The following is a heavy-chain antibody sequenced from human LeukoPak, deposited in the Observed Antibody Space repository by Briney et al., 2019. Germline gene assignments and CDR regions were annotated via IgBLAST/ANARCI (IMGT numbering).Heavy chain of an antibody. J-gene: IGHJ3*02. Sequence: GASVKVSCKASGYTFTSYGISWVRQAPGQGLEWMGWISAYNGNTNYAQKPQGRVTMTTDTSTSTAYMELRSLRSDDTAVYYCARERGSSWYGVRAFDIWGQGTMVTVSS. CDR3: ARERGSSWYGVRAFDI. CDR2: ISAYNGNT. CDR1: GYTFTSYG. V-gene: IGHV1-18*01. D-gene: IGHD6-13*01.